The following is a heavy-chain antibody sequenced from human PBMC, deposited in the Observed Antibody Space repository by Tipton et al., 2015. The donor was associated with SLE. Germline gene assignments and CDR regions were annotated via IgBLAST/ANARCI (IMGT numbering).Heavy chain of an antibody. CDR2: IKQDGSEK. CDR3: ARDLSGYSYGSYFDY. CDR1: GFTFSSYW. J-gene: IGHJ4*02. Sequence: SLRLSCAASGFTFSSYWMSWVRQAPGKGLEWVANIKQDGSEKSYVDSVKGRFTISRDNAKNSLYLQMNSLRAEDTAVYYCARDLSGYSYGSYFDYWGQGTLVTVSS. D-gene: IGHD5-18*01. V-gene: IGHV3-7*01.